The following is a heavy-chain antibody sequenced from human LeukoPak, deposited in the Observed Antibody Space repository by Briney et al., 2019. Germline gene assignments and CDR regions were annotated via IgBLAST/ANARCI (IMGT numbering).Heavy chain of an antibody. J-gene: IGHJ4*02. CDR1: GGSFSGYY. D-gene: IGHD3-22*01. Sequence: SSETLSLTCAVYGGSFSGYYWSWIRQPPGKGLEWIGEINHSGSTNYYPSLKSRVTISVDTSKNQFSLKLSSVTAADTAVYYCARHNLGYLGYYFDYWGQGTLVTVSS. V-gene: IGHV4-34*01. CDR3: ARHNLGYLGYYFDY. CDR2: INHSGST.